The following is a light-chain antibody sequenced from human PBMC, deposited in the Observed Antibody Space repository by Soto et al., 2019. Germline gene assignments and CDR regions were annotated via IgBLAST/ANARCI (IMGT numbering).Light chain of an antibody. CDR3: HHDGRSPQP. Sequence: EIVLTQSPGTLSLSPGERATLSCRASQSVSSSALAGYQQKPGQAPRLLMYGASSRATGIPDRVSGSGSGTDFSLTISRLEPEDFGVYYCHHDGRSPQPCGQGTRVEIK. CDR2: GAS. V-gene: IGKV3-20*01. CDR1: QSVSSSA. J-gene: IGKJ1*01.